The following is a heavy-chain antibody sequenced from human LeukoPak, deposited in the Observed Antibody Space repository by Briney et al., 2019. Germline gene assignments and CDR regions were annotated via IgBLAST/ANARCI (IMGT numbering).Heavy chain of an antibody. CDR2: IYHSGST. CDR3: ARVPGYSTLYYFDY. D-gene: IGHD4-11*01. Sequence: ASETLSLTCTVSGYSISSGYYWGWIRQPPGKGLEWIGSIYHSGSTYYNPSLKSRVTISVDTSKNQFSLKLSSVTAADTAVYYCARVPGYSTLYYFDYWGQGTLVTVSS. J-gene: IGHJ4*02. CDR1: GYSISSGYY. V-gene: IGHV4-38-2*02.